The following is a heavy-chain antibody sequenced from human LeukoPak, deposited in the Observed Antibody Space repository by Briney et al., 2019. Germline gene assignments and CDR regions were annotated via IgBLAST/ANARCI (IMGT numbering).Heavy chain of an antibody. CDR3: ARELGLGSGSNWFDP. CDR2: IYSGGST. Sequence: GGSLRLSCAASGFTVSSNYMSWVRQAPGKGLEWVSVIYSGGSTYYADSVKGRFTISRDNSKNTLYLQMNSLRAEDTVVYYCARELGLGSGSNWFDPWGQGTLVTVSS. CDR1: GFTVSSNY. V-gene: IGHV3-53*01. D-gene: IGHD3-22*01. J-gene: IGHJ5*02.